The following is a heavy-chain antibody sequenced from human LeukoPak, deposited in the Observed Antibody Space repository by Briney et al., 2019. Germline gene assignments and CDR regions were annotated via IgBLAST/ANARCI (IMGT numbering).Heavy chain of an antibody. Sequence: PSETLPLTCTVSGDSISTATNFWGWIRQPPGKGLEWVGSLHYSGSTNYNPSLKSRVTISVDTSKNQFSLKLSSVTAADTAVYYCARPGTDYGMDVWGQGTTVTVSS. CDR1: GDSISTATNF. CDR3: ARPGTDYGMDV. CDR2: LHYSGST. V-gene: IGHV4-39*07. J-gene: IGHJ6*02.